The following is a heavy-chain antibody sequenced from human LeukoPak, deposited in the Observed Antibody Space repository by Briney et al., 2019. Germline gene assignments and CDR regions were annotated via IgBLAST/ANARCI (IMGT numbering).Heavy chain of an antibody. D-gene: IGHD3-10*01. CDR1: GGSISSSSW. CDR3: ARVTGMVRGRRFDP. CDR2: IYHSGST. J-gene: IGHJ5*02. V-gene: IGHV4-4*02. Sequence: SETLSLTCAVSGGSISSSSWWSWVRQPPGKGLEWIGEIYHSGSTNYNPSLKSRVTISVDKSKNQFSLKLSSVTAADTAVYYCARVTGMVRGRRFDPWGQGTLVTVSS.